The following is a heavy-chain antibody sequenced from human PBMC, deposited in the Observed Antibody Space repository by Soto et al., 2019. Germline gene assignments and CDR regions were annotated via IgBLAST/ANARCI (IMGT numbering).Heavy chain of an antibody. J-gene: IGHJ4*02. Sequence: QVQLVESGGGVVQPGRSLRLSCAASGFTSTSYNMHWVRQAPGKGLEWVAVIWYDGNSKYYADSVKGRFTISRDNSKNTLYMQMNSQRDDDTAVYYCARGGSSWAFDYWGQGTLVTVSS. CDR1: GFTSTSYN. D-gene: IGHD6-13*01. V-gene: IGHV3-33*01. CDR2: IWYDGNSK. CDR3: ARGGSSWAFDY.